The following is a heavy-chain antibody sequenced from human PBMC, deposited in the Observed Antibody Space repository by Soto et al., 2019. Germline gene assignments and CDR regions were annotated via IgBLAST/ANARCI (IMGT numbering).Heavy chain of an antibody. CDR3: AKDRYGDYGGIDY. J-gene: IGHJ4*02. CDR1: GFTFSTYA. V-gene: IGHV3-23*01. D-gene: IGHD4-17*01. Sequence: EVQLLESGGGLVQPGGSLRLSCAASGFTFSTYAMIWVRQAPGKGLEWVSVITGSGGSTYSAASVKGWFTISRDTSKNTLFLQLSSLRAEHTAVYYCAKDRYGDYGGIDYWGQGTMVTVSS. CDR2: ITGSGGST.